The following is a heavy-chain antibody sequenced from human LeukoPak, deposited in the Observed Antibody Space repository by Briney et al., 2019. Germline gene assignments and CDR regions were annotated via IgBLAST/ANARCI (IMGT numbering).Heavy chain of an antibody. V-gene: IGHV1-24*01. D-gene: IGHD4-17*01. CDR2: FNPEDVET. Sequence: ASVTVSCKVSGYTLTEISMHWVRQAPGQGLEWMGGFNPEDVETIYARSFQGRLTVTEDTSTDTAYMELSSLRAEDTAMYYCATETVGYGDVHYFDSWGQGTLVTVSS. J-gene: IGHJ4*02. CDR3: ATETVGYGDVHYFDS. CDR1: GYTLTEIS.